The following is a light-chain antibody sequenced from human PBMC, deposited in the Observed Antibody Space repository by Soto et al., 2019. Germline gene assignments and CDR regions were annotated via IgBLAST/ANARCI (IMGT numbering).Light chain of an antibody. V-gene: IGKV3-11*01. CDR3: QQRSSWPYT. J-gene: IGKJ2*01. CDR1: QSVSGY. CDR2: SAS. Sequence: EVVLTQSPVTLSLSPGERATLTCRASQSVSGYLAWYQHKPGQTPRPLVYSASKRAPGTPARFSGSGSGTDFILTISSLEPEDFTVYYCQQRSSWPYTFGPGNKLEI.